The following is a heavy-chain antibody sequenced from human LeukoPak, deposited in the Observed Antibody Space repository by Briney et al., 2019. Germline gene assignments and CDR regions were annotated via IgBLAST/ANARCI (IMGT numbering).Heavy chain of an antibody. V-gene: IGHV1-69*05. Sequence: SVKVSCKASGGTFSSYAISWVRQAPGQGLEWMGRIIPIFGTANYAQKFQGRVTITTDESTSTAYMELSSLRSEDTAAYYCARALSDYGDYIFDYWGQGTLVTVSS. D-gene: IGHD4-17*01. CDR3: ARALSDYGDYIFDY. J-gene: IGHJ4*02. CDR2: IIPIFGTA. CDR1: GGTFSSYA.